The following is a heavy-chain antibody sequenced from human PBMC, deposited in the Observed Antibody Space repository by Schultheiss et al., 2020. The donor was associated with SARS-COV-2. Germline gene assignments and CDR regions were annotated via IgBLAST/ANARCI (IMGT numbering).Heavy chain of an antibody. D-gene: IGHD6-19*01. J-gene: IGHJ4*02. V-gene: IGHV1-69*06. CDR1: GGTFSSYA. Sequence: SVKVSCKASGGTFSSYAISWVRQAPGQGLEWMGGIIPIFGTANYAQKFQGRVTITADKSTSTAYMELSSLRSEDTAVYYCARGWKVAVAGPTEQDYWGQGTLVTVSS. CDR2: IIPIFGTA. CDR3: ARGWKVAVAGPTEQDY.